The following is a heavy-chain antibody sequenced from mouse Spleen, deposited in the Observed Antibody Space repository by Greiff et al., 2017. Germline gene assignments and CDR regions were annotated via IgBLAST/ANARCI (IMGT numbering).Heavy chain of an antibody. CDR3: ARPRGYDGGGYFDY. Sequence: EVMLVESGGGLVKPGGSLKLSCAASGFTFSDYGMHWVRQAPEKGLEWVAYISSGSSTIYYADTVKGRFTISRDNAKNTLFLQMTSLRSEDTAMYYCARPRGYDGGGYFDYWGQGTTLTVSS. V-gene: IGHV5-17*01. D-gene: IGHD2-2*01. CDR1: GFTFSDYG. J-gene: IGHJ2*01. CDR2: ISSGSSTI.